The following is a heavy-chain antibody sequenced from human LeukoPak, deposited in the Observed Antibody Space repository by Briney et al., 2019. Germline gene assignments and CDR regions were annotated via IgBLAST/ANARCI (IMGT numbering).Heavy chain of an antibody. D-gene: IGHD2-21*02. Sequence: GGSLRLSCAASGFTFSNYFMHWVRQAPGEGLEWVADIASDGSHTFYVESVKGRFTISRDNSKNTLYLQMNSLRAEDTAVYFCARERQDTVIHSGAFDIWGQGTMVTVSS. CDR3: ARERQDTVIHSGAFDI. J-gene: IGHJ3*02. CDR1: GFTFSNYF. CDR2: IASDGSHT. V-gene: IGHV3-30*04.